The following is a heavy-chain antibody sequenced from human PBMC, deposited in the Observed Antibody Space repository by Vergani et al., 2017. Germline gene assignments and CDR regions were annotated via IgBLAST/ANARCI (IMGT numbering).Heavy chain of an antibody. V-gene: IGHV4-34*01. CDR1: GGSFSGYY. D-gene: IGHD3-10*01. CDR3: ARVRGSGTFGY. J-gene: IGHJ4*02. Sequence: QVQLQQWGAGLLKPSETLSLTCAVYGGSFSGYYWSWIRPPPGKGLEWIGEINHSRSTNYNPSLKSRVTISVDTSKNQFSLNLNSVTAADSAVYYCARVRGSGTFGYWGQGTLVTVSS. CDR2: INHSRST.